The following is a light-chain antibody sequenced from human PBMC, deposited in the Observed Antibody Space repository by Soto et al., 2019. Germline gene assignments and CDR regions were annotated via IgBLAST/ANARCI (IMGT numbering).Light chain of an antibody. CDR2: AAS. Sequence: DIQMTQSPSSLSASVGDRVTITCRASQGIRNDLGWYQQKPGKAPKRLIYAASSFQSGVPSRFSGSGSGTEXTLXXSSLQPEDFAXXXXLQHNNYPYTFGQGTKLEIK. J-gene: IGKJ2*01. CDR1: QGIRND. V-gene: IGKV1-17*01. CDR3: LQHNNYPYT.